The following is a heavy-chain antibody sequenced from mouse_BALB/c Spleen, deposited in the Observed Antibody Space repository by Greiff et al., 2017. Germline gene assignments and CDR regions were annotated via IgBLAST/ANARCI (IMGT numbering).Heavy chain of an antibody. CDR1: GFNIKDTY. V-gene: IGHV14-3*02. J-gene: IGHJ2*01. CDR3: ARTVVEYYFDY. Sequence: VQLKQSGAELVKPGASVKLSCTASGFNIKDTYMHWVKQRPEQGLEWIGRIDPANGNTKYDPKFQGKATITADTSSNTAYLQLSSLTSEDTAVYYCARTVVEYYFDYWGQGTTLTVSS. CDR2: IDPANGNT. D-gene: IGHD1-1*01.